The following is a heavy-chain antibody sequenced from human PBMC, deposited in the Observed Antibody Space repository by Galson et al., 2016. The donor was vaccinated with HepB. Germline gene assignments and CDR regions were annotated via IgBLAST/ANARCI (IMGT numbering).Heavy chain of an antibody. Sequence: SLRLSCAASGFTFSSYAMTWVRQAPGKGLEWVSLSSDSGSTTYYAASVKDRFTISRDNTKNTLYLQMNSLRAEDTAVYYCAKMGTRVITTYYFDYWGQGTLVTVSS. J-gene: IGHJ4*02. CDR2: SSDSGSTT. D-gene: IGHD3-16*01. CDR3: AKMGTRVITTYYFDY. V-gene: IGHV3-23*01. CDR1: GFTFSSYA.